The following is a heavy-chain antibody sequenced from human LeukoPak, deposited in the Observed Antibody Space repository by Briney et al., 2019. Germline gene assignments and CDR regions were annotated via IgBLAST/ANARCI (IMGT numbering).Heavy chain of an antibody. CDR2: ISPYTGNT. CDR3: AREPILIAARLDP. V-gene: IGHV1-18*01. CDR1: GYTFTSYG. J-gene: IGHJ5*02. D-gene: IGHD6-6*01. Sequence: ASVKVSCKASGYTFTSYGISWVRQAPGQGLEWMGWISPYTGNTNYTQQFQGRVTMTTDTSTSTAYMELRSLRSDDTAVYYCAREPILIAARLDPWGQGTLVTVSS.